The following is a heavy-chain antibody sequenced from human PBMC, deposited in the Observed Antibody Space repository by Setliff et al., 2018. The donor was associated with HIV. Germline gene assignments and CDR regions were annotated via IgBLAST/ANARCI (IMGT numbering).Heavy chain of an antibody. CDR2: IYPGESET. CDR3: ARHRHSSSFLIENFDS. Sequence: PGESLKISCKGSGYSFTNYWIGWVRQMPGKGLEWMGAIYPGESETRYGPSFQGQVTISADKSINTAYVQWSSLKASDTAMYYCARHRHSSSFLIENFDSWGQGTLVT. V-gene: IGHV5-51*01. J-gene: IGHJ4*02. CDR1: GYSFTNYW. D-gene: IGHD6-6*01.